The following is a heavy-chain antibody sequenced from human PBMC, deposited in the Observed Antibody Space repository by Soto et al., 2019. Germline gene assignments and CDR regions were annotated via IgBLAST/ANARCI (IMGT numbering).Heavy chain of an antibody. D-gene: IGHD2-15*01. CDR2: IYWDDDK. V-gene: IGHV2-5*02. J-gene: IGHJ6*03. Sequence: QITLKESGPTLVKPTQTLTLTCTFSGFSLSTTAVSVGWIRQPPGKALEGLALIYWDDDKRYSPSLKNRLTIPKDTSKSQVVLTMTNMDPVDTATYFCSHVLGYCGGGTCYRSVNSMDVWGEGTTVTVSS. CDR3: SHVLGYCGGGTCYRSVNSMDV. CDR1: GFSLSTTAVS.